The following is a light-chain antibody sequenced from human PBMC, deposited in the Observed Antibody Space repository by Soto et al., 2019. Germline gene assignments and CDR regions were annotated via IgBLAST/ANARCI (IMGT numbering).Light chain of an antibody. J-gene: IGLJ2*01. CDR2: LNSDGSH. Sequence: QSVLTQSPSASASLGASVKLTCTLSSGHSSYAIAWHQQQPEKGPRFLMKLNSDGSHSKGDGISDRFSGSSSGAERYLTISSLQFEDEADYYCQTWGGDYVIFGGGTKVTVL. CDR1: SGHSSYA. V-gene: IGLV4-69*01. CDR3: QTWGGDYVI.